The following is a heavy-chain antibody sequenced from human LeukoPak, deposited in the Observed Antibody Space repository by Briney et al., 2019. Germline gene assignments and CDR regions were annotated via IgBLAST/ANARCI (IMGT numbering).Heavy chain of an antibody. CDR2: ISGSGGST. CDR1: GFTFSSYA. J-gene: IGHJ4*02. V-gene: IGHV3-23*01. Sequence: GGSLRLSCAASGFTFSSYAMSWVRQAPGKGLEWVSAISGSGGSTYYADSVKGRFTISRDNSKNTLYLQMISLRAEDTAVYYCAKDMGVTIFGVVIIRDYFDYWGQGTLVTVSS. CDR3: AKDMGVTIFGVVIIRDYFDY. D-gene: IGHD3-3*01.